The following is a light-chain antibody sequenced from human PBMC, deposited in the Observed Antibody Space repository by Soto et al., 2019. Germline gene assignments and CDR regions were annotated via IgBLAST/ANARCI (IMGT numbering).Light chain of an antibody. J-gene: IGKJ5*01. CDR3: QQRSNWLIT. CDR2: DAS. CDR1: QSVSSY. V-gene: IGKV3-11*01. Sequence: EIVLTQSPVTLSLSPGERATISCRASQSVSSYLAWYQQKPGQAPRLLIYDASNRATGIPARFSGSGSGTDFTLTISSLEPEDSAVYYCQQRSNWLITFGQGTRLEIK.